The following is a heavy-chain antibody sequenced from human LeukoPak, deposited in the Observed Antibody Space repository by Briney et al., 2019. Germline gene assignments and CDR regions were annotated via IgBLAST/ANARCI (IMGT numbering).Heavy chain of an antibody. Sequence: ASVKVSCMASGYTFTSYYMHWVRQAPGQGLEWMGIINPSGGSTSYAQKFQGRVTMTRDTSTSTVYMELSSLRSEDTAVYYCARGINYYYDSSGYYYDVPDFDYWGQGTLVTVSS. CDR1: GYTFTSYY. CDR3: ARGINYYYDSSGYYYDVPDFDY. J-gene: IGHJ4*02. CDR2: INPSGGST. D-gene: IGHD3-22*01. V-gene: IGHV1-46*01.